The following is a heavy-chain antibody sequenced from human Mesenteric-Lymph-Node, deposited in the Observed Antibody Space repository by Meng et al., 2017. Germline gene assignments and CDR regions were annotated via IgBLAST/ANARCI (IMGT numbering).Heavy chain of an antibody. CDR1: GGSISNNY. CDR3: ARGHFDKYFDS. J-gene: IGHJ4*02. V-gene: IGHV4-59*01. D-gene: IGHD3-22*01. CDR2: IYDTGST. Sequence: SETLSLTCTVSGGSISNNYWNWIRQSPGKGLEWIGYIYDTGSTEYNPSLKGRVTMSVDTSKKQFSLKLTSVTAADTAVYYCARGHFDKYFDSWGQGTLVTVSS.